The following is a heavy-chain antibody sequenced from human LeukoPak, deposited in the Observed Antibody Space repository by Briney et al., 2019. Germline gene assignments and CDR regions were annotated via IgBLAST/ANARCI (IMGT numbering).Heavy chain of an antibody. CDR1: AFKFSDYY. V-gene: IGHV3-11*04. CDR2: ISSSGDIS. D-gene: IGHD3-22*01. Sequence: GGSLRLSCAASAFKFSDYYMNWIRQAPGKGLECVSSISSSGDISYYTDSVKGRFSISRDNAKNSLFLQMHGLRAEDTAVYFCVSDRSSGLYHYDSSGFLFWGRGTLVTVSS. J-gene: IGHJ4*01. CDR3: VSDRSSGLYHYDSSGFLF.